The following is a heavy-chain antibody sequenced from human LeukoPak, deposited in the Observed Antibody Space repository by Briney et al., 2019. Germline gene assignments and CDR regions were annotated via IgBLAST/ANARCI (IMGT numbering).Heavy chain of an antibody. CDR1: GFTFSSYS. CDR2: ISSSSSYI. J-gene: IGHJ4*02. V-gene: IGHV3-21*01. CDR3: ARHYYDFWSGTEGGY. D-gene: IGHD3-3*01. Sequence: GGSLRLSCAASGFTFSSYSMNWVRQAPGKGLEWVSSISSSSSYIYYADSVEGRFTISRDNAKNSLYLQMNSLRAEDTAVYYCARHYYDFWSGTEGGYWGQGTLVTVSS.